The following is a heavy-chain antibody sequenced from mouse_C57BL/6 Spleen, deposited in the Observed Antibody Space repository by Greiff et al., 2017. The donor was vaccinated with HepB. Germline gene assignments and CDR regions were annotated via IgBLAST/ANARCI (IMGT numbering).Heavy chain of an antibody. V-gene: IGHV14-3*02. J-gene: IGHJ2*01. Sequence: GTYIHWLKQWPEQGLEWIGRIDPPNGNTKYDPKFQGKATITADTSSNPAYLQPSSLTSEDNAVYYCARMARKWGKGTILTVSS. CDR1: GTY. CDR2: IDPPNGNT. CDR3: ARMARK.